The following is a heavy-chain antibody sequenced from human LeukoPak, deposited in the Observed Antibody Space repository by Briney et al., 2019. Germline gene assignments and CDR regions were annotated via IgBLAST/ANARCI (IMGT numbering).Heavy chain of an antibody. Sequence: SETLSLTCIVSGSSISSYYWNWIRQPAGKGQEWIGRIYISGSTNYNPSLKSRVTMSVDTSKNQFSLKLSSVTAADTAVYYCVVAATTYYFDYWGQGTLVTVSS. CDR1: GSSISSYY. CDR3: VVAATTYYFDY. V-gene: IGHV4-4*07. CDR2: IYISGST. D-gene: IGHD2-15*01. J-gene: IGHJ4*02.